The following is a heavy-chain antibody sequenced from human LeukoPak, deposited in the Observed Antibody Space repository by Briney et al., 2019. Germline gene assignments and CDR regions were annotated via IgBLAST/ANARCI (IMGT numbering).Heavy chain of an antibody. J-gene: IGHJ4*02. D-gene: IGHD5-12*01. CDR2: ISISGGNT. CDR1: GFTFSGYA. V-gene: IGHV3-23*01. Sequence: GGSLRLSCAASGFTFSGYAMTCVRQAPGKGLEWVSSISISGGNTYYADSLKGRFIISRDNSKNTLFLQMNSLRAEDTAVYYCAKESGYDFGGGQGTPVTVSS. CDR3: AKESGYDFG.